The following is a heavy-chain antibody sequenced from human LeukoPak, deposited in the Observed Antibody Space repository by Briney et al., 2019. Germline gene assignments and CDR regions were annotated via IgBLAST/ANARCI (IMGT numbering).Heavy chain of an antibody. Sequence: PSETLSLTCTVSGGSISTINYYWTWIRQPAGKGLEWIGHFYTSGSTSYDPSLKSRVTISVDTSKNHFSLMLSSVTAADTAVYYCARVRVEAATRDAFQIWGQGTMVTVSS. V-gene: IGHV4-61*09. CDR2: FYTSGST. CDR1: GGSISTINYY. D-gene: IGHD2-15*01. CDR3: ARVRVEAATRDAFQI. J-gene: IGHJ3*02.